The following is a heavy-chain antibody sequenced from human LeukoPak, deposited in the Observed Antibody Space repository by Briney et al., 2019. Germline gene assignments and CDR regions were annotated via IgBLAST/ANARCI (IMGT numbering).Heavy chain of an antibody. D-gene: IGHD6-13*01. Sequence: SETLSLTCTVSGASIRSYYWSWLRQPAGKGLEWIGRIVPSGITNYNPSLESRVTMSVDKSKNQFSLNLKSVTAADTAVYYCAKEGAATGPDFDYWGQGILVIVSS. CDR1: GASIRSYY. J-gene: IGHJ4*02. V-gene: IGHV4-4*07. CDR3: AKEGAATGPDFDY. CDR2: IVPSGIT.